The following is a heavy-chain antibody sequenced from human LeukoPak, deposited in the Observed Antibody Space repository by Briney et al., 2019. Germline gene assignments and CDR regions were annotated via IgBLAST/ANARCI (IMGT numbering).Heavy chain of an antibody. Sequence: PGGSLRLSCAASGFTFSSYPMHWVRQAPGKGLEYVSAISSNGGSTYYADSVKGRYTISRDNSKNTLYLQMSSLRAEDTAVYYCVKDDILTGYDYWGQGTLVTVSS. CDR3: VKDDILTGYDY. CDR2: ISSNGGST. D-gene: IGHD3-9*01. J-gene: IGHJ4*02. CDR1: GFTFSSYP. V-gene: IGHV3-64D*06.